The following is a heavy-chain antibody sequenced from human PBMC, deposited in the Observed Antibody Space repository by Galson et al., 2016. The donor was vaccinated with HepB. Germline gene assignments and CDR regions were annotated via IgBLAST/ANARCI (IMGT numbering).Heavy chain of an antibody. CDR1: GFTFRMYS. J-gene: IGHJ4*02. CDR3: AKEDFCSDVGCPAGQ. CDR2: ISGSGRHE. D-gene: IGHD3-3*01. Sequence: SLRLSCAASGFTFRMYSIHWMRQAPGKGLEWVAVISGSGRHEQYADSVKGRFSISRDNSRNMVHLQMSSLRPDDTAVYYCAKEDFCSDVGCPAGQWGQGRLVTVSS. V-gene: IGHV3-30*04.